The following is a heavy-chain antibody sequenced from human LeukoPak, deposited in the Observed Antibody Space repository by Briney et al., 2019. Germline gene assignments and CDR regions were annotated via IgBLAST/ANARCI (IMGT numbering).Heavy chain of an antibody. Sequence: GASVKVSCKTSGYSFTDDYAQWVRQAPGQGLEWMGWINPDSGFTNYAQKFQGRVTMTRDTSISTAYMEVRRLRPDDTAVYYCAPTPEAYTSNWNVWGQGTLVTVSS. CDR2: INPDSGFT. CDR3: APTPEAYTSNWNV. V-gene: IGHV1-2*02. D-gene: IGHD1-1*01. CDR1: GYSFTDDY. J-gene: IGHJ4*02.